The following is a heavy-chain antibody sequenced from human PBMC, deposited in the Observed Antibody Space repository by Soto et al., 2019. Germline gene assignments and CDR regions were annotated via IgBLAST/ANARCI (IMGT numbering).Heavy chain of an antibody. Sequence: ASVKGSCTASRYTFTGCYIHWVRQAPGQGLEWMGWMNPSNGNAGYAQNFRGRVTMTSNTSITTAYMELSGLRYEDTAVYYCARRKERSGPNYFDVWGQGTLVTVSS. V-gene: IGHV1-8*02. D-gene: IGHD6-25*01. CDR2: MNPSNGNA. J-gene: IGHJ4*02. CDR1: RYTFTGCY. CDR3: ARRKERSGPNYFDV.